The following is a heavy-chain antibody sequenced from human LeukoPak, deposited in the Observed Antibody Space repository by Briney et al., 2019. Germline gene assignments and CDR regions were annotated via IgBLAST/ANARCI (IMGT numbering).Heavy chain of an antibody. D-gene: IGHD2-2*01. CDR2: ISSNGGGT. Sequence: GGSLRLSCAASGFTFSRYGMYWVRQAPGKGPEYVSAISSNGGGTYYANSVKGRFTISRDNSKNTLYLQVGSLRAEDMAVYYCARDHGYQGYYFDYWGQGTLVTVSS. J-gene: IGHJ4*02. CDR3: ARDHGYQGYYFDY. CDR1: GFTFSRYG. V-gene: IGHV3-64*01.